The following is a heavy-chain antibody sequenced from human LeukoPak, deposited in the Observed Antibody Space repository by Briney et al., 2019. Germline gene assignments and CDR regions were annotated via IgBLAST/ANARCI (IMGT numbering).Heavy chain of an antibody. CDR3: ARRDSDWYFDL. D-gene: IGHD2-15*01. Sequence: PSETLSLTCTVSGGSISSYYWSWIRQPPGKGLEWIGHIYYTGSTSYNPSLKSRITISVDPSKNQFSLRLSSVTAADTAVYYCARRDSDWYFDLWGRGTLVTVSS. CDR2: IYYTGST. CDR1: GGSISSYY. V-gene: IGHV4-59*01. J-gene: IGHJ2*01.